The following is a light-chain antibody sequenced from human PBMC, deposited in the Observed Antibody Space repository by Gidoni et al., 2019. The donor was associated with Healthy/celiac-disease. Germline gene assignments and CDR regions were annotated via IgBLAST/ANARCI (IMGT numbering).Light chain of an antibody. CDR2: EVS. CDR1: SSDVGGYNY. Sequence: HSALTQPASVSGSPGQSIPISCTGTSSDVGGYNYVTWYQQHPGKAPKLMIYEVSNRPSGVSNRFSGSKSGNTASLTISGVQAEDEADYYCSSYTSSSTLDWVFGGGTKLTVL. CDR3: SSYTSSSTLDWV. J-gene: IGLJ3*02. V-gene: IGLV2-14*01.